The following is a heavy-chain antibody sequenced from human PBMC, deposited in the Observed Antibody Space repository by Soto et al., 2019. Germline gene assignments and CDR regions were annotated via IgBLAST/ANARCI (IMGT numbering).Heavy chain of an antibody. CDR2: ISAYNGNT. CDR3: AWTRIAAAGYYGMDV. CDR1: GYTFTSYG. D-gene: IGHD6-13*01. J-gene: IGHJ6*02. V-gene: IGHV1-18*01. Sequence: QVQLVQSGAEVKKPGASVKVSCKASGYTFTSYGISWVRQAPGQGLEWMGWISAYNGNTNYAQKLQGRVTMTTDTSTSTAYMELRSLGSDDTAVYYCAWTRIAAAGYYGMDVWGQGTTVTVSS.